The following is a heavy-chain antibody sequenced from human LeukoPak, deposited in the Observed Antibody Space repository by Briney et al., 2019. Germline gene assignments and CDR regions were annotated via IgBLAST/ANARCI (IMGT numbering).Heavy chain of an antibody. J-gene: IGHJ4*02. CDR2: IYYTGGT. CDR3: ARHLGSASPFDY. V-gene: IGHV4-59*08. Sequence: ETLALTCTVSDGSISSFYWSWIRQPPGKGLEWIGYIYYTGGTNYNPPLKSRVTISADTSKNQFSLKLSSVTAADTAVYYCARHLGSASPFDYWGQGSLITVSS. CDR1: DGSISSFY. D-gene: IGHD2-2*01.